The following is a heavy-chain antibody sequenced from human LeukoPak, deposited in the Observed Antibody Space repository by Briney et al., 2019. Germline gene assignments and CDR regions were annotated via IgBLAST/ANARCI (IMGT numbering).Heavy chain of an antibody. J-gene: IGHJ6*04. CDR1: GFTFDDYA. D-gene: IGHD6-6*01. V-gene: IGHV3-9*01. Sequence: GRSLRLSCAASGFTFDDYAMHWVRQAPGKGLEWVSGISWNSRKMDYADSVRGRFTISRDNDKNSVYLQMNSLTAEDTALYYCAKDTSSSSSFFYSDVWGKGTAVTVSS. CDR2: ISWNSRKM. CDR3: AKDTSSSSSFFYSDV.